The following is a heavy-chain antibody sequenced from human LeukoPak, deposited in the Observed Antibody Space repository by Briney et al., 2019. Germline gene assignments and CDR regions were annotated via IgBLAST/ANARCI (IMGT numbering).Heavy chain of an antibody. CDR1: GYTLTAYY. D-gene: IGHD6-13*01. Sequence: ASVKVSCKVSGYTLTAYYIHWLRQAPGQGLEWMGWIKSNTGGTKYVEKFEGRFTMTRDTSISTIYMELSSLRSDDTAVYYCAADKQQLSYYFDYWGQGTLVTVSA. CDR3: AADKQQLSYYFDY. J-gene: IGHJ4*02. CDR2: IKSNTGGT. V-gene: IGHV1-2*02.